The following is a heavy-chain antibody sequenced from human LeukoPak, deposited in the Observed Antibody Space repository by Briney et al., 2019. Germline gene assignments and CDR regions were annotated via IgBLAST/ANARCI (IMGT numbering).Heavy chain of an antibody. CDR1: GGTFSSYA. D-gene: IGHD2-2*01. CDR3: ARDHALYCSSTSCYRYYYYGMDV. CDR2: IIPIFGTA. V-gene: IGHV1-69*13. Sequence: GASVKVSCKASGGTFSSYAISWVRQAPGQGLEWMGGIIPIFGTANYAQKLQGRVTITADESTSTAYMELSSLRSEDTAVYYCARDHALYCSSTSCYRYYYYGMDVWGKGTTVTVSS. J-gene: IGHJ6*04.